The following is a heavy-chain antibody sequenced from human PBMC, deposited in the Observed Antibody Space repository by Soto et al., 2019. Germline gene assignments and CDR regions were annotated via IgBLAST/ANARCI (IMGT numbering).Heavy chain of an antibody. CDR3: VRDVVVASGYHYSTMDV. Sequence: ASVKVSCKASGYVFTMYGISWVRQAPGQGLEWMGWISVYNGDTKYAQKFQDRVTITTDKDRDTADIKLRGLRSDDTAVYYCVRDVVVASGYHYSTMDVWGQGTTVTVSS. CDR2: ISVYNGDT. J-gene: IGHJ6*02. CDR1: GYVFTMYG. V-gene: IGHV1-18*01. D-gene: IGHD2-15*01.